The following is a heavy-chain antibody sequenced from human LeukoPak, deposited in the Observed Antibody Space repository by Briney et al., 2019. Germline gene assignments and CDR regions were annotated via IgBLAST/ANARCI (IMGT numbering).Heavy chain of an antibody. Sequence: GASVKVSCKASGGTFISYAISWVRQAPGQGLEWMGRIIPILGIAIYAQKFQGRVTITADKSTSTAYMELSSLRSEDTAVYYCARGLYDSSGNYAGDFDYWGQGTLVTVSS. CDR1: GGTFISYA. D-gene: IGHD3-22*01. V-gene: IGHV1-69*04. CDR3: ARGLYDSSGNYAGDFDY. CDR2: IIPILGIA. J-gene: IGHJ4*02.